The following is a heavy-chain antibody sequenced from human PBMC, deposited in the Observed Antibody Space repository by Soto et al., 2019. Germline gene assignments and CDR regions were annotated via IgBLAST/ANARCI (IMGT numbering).Heavy chain of an antibody. V-gene: IGHV4-31*03. CDR3: ARGKRGRAFDI. Sequence: SETLSLTCTVSGGSISSGGYYWSWIRQHPGKGLEWIGYIYYSGSTYYNPSLKSRVTISVDTSKNQFSLKLSSVTAADTAVYYCARGKRGRAFDIWGQGTMVTVSS. D-gene: IGHD2-15*01. CDR2: IYYSGST. J-gene: IGHJ3*02. CDR1: GGSISSGGYY.